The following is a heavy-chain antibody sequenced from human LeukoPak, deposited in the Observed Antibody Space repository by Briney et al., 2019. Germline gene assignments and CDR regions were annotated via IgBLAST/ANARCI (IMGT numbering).Heavy chain of an antibody. D-gene: IGHD2-15*01. Sequence: GGSLRLSCAASGFTFSSYSMNWVRQAPGKGLEWVSYISSSSSTIYYADSVKGRFTISRDNAKNSLYLQMSSLRAEDTAVYYCITDFALIVDSAKFDYWGQGTLVTVSS. V-gene: IGHV3-48*01. CDR3: ITDFALIVDSAKFDY. CDR2: ISSSSSTI. CDR1: GFTFSSYS. J-gene: IGHJ4*02.